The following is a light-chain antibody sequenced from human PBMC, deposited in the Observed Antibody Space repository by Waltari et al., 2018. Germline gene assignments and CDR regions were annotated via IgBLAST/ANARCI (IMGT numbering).Light chain of an antibody. CDR3: AAWDDRLSGWV. CDR1: SSNIGNNA. V-gene: IGLV1-36*01. CDR2: YDE. J-gene: IGLJ3*02. Sequence: QSVLTQPPSVSEAPRQRVTISCSGSSSNIGNNAVNWYQQLPGKAPKLLIYYDELLPSGVADRFSGSKSGTSSSLAISGLQSEDEADYYCAAWDDRLSGWVFGGGTKLTVL.